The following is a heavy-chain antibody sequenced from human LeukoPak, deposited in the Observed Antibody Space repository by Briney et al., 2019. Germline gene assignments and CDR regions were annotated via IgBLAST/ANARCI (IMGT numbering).Heavy chain of an antibody. J-gene: IGHJ6*02. Sequence: PSETLSLTCAVYGGSFSGYYWSWIRQPPGKGLEWIGEINHSGSTNYNPSLKSRVTISVDTSKNQFSLKLSSVTAADTAVYYCARGGGPYGSGSYYPPQNYYYGMDVWGQGTTVTVSS. CDR1: GGSFSGYY. D-gene: IGHD3-10*01. CDR3: ARGGGPYGSGSYYPPQNYYYGMDV. CDR2: INHSGST. V-gene: IGHV4-34*01.